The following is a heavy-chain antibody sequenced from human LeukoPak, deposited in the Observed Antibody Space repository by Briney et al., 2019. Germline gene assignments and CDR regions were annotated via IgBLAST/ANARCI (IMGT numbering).Heavy chain of an antibody. CDR1: GFTFSNHA. D-gene: IGHD7-27*01. Sequence: GGSLRLSCAASGFTFSNHAMSWVRQAPGKGLEWVSTISGSGDSTYYADSVKGRFTIPGDNSKNTLYLQMNSLRAEDTAVYYCARRGPNWGFFDYWGRGTLVTVSS. CDR3: ARRGPNWGFFDY. CDR2: ISGSGDST. J-gene: IGHJ4*02. V-gene: IGHV3-23*01.